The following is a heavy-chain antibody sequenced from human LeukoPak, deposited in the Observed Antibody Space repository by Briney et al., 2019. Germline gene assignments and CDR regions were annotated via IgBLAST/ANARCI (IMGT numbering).Heavy chain of an antibody. D-gene: IGHD1-26*01. CDR1: GFTFSSYW. CDR2: IKQDGSEK. Sequence: PGGSLRLSCAASGFTFSSYWMSWVRQAPGKGLEWVANIKQDGSEKYYVDSVKGRFTISRDNAKNSLYLQMNSLRAEDTAVYYCARDDKQWELLTLWDYWGQGTLVTVSS. J-gene: IGHJ4*02. V-gene: IGHV3-7*01. CDR3: ARDDKQWELLTLWDY.